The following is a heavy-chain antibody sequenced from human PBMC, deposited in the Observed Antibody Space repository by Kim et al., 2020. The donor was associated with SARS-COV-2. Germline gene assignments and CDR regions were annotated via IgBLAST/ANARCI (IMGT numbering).Heavy chain of an antibody. CDR3: ARELRKAAGTTTISRYYFDY. D-gene: IGHD6-13*01. Sequence: SETLSLTCAVYGGSFSGYYWRWIRQPPGKGLEWIGEINHSGSTNYNPSLKSRVTISVDTSKNRFSLKLSSVTAADTAVYYCARELRKAAGTTTISRYYFDYLGQGTLVTVSS. CDR2: INHSGST. V-gene: IGHV4-34*01. J-gene: IGHJ4*02. CDR1: GGSFSGYY.